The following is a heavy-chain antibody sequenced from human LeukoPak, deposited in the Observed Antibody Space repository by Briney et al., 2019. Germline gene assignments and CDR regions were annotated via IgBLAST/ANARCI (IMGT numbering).Heavy chain of an antibody. CDR1: GFTFSSYW. CDR3: ARGGGLDV. D-gene: IGHD3-16*01. J-gene: IGHJ6*02. CDR2: INHNGNVN. Sequence: PGGSLRLSCAASGFTFSSYWMHWVRQAPGKGLEWVASINHNGNVNYYVDSVKGRFTIPRDNAKNSLYLQMSNLRAEDTAVYFCARGGGLDVWGQGATVTVSS. V-gene: IGHV3-7*03.